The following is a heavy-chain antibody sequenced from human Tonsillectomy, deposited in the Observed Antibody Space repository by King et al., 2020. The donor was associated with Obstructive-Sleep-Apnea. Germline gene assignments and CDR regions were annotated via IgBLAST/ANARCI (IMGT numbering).Heavy chain of an antibody. J-gene: IGHJ3*02. CDR2: ISAYNGNT. D-gene: IGHD3-10*01. CDR1: GYTFTSYG. CDR3: ARDERLDYYGSGSPGAFDI. V-gene: IGHV1-18*01. Sequence: VQLVESGAEVKKPGASVKVSCKASGYTFTSYGISWVRQAPGQGLEWMGWISAYNGNTNYAQKLQGRVTMTTDTSTSTAYMELRSLRSDDTAVYYCARDERLDYYGSGSPGAFDIWGQGTMVTVSS.